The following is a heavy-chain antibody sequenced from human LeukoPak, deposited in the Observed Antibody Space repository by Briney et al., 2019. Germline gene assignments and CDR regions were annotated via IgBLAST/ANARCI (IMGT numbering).Heavy chain of an antibody. CDR1: GFNVSSNY. CDR3: ANYGSGSYFTS. V-gene: IGHV3-66*01. CDR2: IYAGGST. Sequence: PGGSLRLSCAAFGFNVSSNYMSWVRQAPGKGLGWVSVIYAGGSTYYADSVKGRFTISRDNSKNAVYLQMNSLRAEDTAVYYCANYGSGSYFTSWGQGTLVTVSS. J-gene: IGHJ5*02. D-gene: IGHD3-10*01.